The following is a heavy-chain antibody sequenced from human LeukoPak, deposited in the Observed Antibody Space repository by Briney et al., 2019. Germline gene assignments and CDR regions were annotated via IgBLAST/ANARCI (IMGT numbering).Heavy chain of an antibody. V-gene: IGHV4-39*01. Sequence: PSETLSLTCTVSGASISSSSYSWAWLRQPPGKGLEWIGTISYSGSTYYNPSLRSRVTISVDTSKDQFSLKLSSVTAADTAVYYCARGRPAAGQDFFDYWGQGTLVTVSS. CDR3: ARGRPAAGQDFFDY. J-gene: IGHJ4*02. CDR1: GASISSSSYS. D-gene: IGHD6-13*01. CDR2: ISYSGST.